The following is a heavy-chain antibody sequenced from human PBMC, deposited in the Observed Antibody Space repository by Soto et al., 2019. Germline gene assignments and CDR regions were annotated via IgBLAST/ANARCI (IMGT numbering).Heavy chain of an antibody. CDR2: IIPVFGTA. CDR1: GGVFRNYA. Sequence: QVQLVQSGAEVKKPGSSVKVSCKASGGVFRNYAINWVRQAPGQGLEWMGGIIPVFGTADYPQKFQGRVTITADESTTTAYMDLTSLKTEDTAVYFCARHRWVSYSFDSWGQGTLVTVAS. J-gene: IGHJ5*01. V-gene: IGHV1-69*01. D-gene: IGHD1-26*01. CDR3: ARHRWVSYSFDS.